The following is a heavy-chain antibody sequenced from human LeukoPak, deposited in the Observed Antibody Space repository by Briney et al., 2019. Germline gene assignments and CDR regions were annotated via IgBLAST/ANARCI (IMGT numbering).Heavy chain of an antibody. V-gene: IGHV3-23*01. CDR2: IDSTGTT. J-gene: IGHJ4*02. CDR3: AKDEQQQLVRTFDY. CDR1: GFTFSNYA. Sequence: GGSLRLSCAASGFTFSNYAMSWVRQAPGKGLEWVSAIDSTGTTYYTDSVKGRFTISRDNSKSTLSLQMNSLRAEDTAVYYCAKDEQQQLVRTFDYWGQGTLVTVSS. D-gene: IGHD6-13*01.